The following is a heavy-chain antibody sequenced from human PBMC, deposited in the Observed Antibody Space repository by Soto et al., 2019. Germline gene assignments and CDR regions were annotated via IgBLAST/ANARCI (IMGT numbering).Heavy chain of an antibody. CDR3: ARGAATKIVVVMYDAFEI. J-gene: IGHJ3*02. V-gene: IGHV1-18*01. Sequence: ASVKVSCKASGYTFTSYGISWVRQAPGQGLEWMGWINAYNGNTNYAQKLQGRVTISTDTSTRTAYMELRSLRSEDTAVYYCARGAATKIVVVMYDAFEIWGQGTMVTVS. D-gene: IGHD3-22*01. CDR1: GYTFTSYG. CDR2: INAYNGNT.